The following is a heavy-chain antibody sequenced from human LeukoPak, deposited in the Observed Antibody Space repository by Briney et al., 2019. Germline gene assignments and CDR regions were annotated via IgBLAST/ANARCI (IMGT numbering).Heavy chain of an antibody. CDR2: ISSSSSYI. J-gene: IGHJ4*02. Sequence: TGGSLRLSCAASGFTFSSYSMNWVRQAPGKGLEWVSSISSSSSYIYYADSVKGRFTISRDNAKNSLYLQMNSLRAEDTAVYYCARASAIDRPAAADYWGQGTLVTVSS. CDR3: ARASAIDRPAAADY. V-gene: IGHV3-21*01. CDR1: GFTFSSYS. D-gene: IGHD6-13*01.